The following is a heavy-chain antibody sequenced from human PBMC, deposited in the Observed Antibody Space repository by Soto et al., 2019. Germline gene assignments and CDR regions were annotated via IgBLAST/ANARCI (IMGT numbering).Heavy chain of an antibody. J-gene: IGHJ4*02. V-gene: IGHV4-59*01. CDR3: ATLTAAGTVDY. CDR1: GGSISNYY. CDR2: IYHSGST. D-gene: IGHD6-13*01. Sequence: QVQLQESGPGLVKPSETLSLTCTVSGGSISNYYWSWIRQPPGKGLEWIGYIYHSGSTNYNPSLKSRVTISIDTSKNQFFLRLNSVTAADTGVYYCATLTAAGTVDYWGQGILVTVSS.